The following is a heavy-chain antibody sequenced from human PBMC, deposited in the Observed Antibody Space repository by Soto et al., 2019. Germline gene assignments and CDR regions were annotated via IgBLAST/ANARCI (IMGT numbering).Heavy chain of an antibody. V-gene: IGHV1-2*04. D-gene: IGHD3-3*01. CDR3: ARTGITIFGVARAGMDV. Sequence: ASVKVSCKASGYTFTGYYMHWVRQAPGQGLEWMGWINPNSGGTNYAQKFQGWVTMTRGTSISTAYMELSRLRSDDTAVYYCARTGITIFGVARAGMDVWGQGTTVTVSS. CDR1: GYTFTGYY. CDR2: INPNSGGT. J-gene: IGHJ6*02.